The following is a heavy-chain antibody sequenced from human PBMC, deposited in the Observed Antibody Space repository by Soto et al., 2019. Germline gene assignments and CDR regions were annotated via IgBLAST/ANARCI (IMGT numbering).Heavy chain of an antibody. D-gene: IGHD3-10*01. CDR2: INDSGNI. Sequence: QVQLQQWGAGLLKPSETLSLTCAVYGGSLSGYQWTWIRQTPGKGLEWIGEINDSGNINYNPSLKSRVTILLDTPRKQISLKLSSVTAADSAVYYCARGLILCFGELSRRGGYYYYMDVWGKGTTVTVSS. J-gene: IGHJ6*03. V-gene: IGHV4-34*01. CDR3: ARGLILCFGELSRRGGYYYYMDV. CDR1: GGSLSGYQ.